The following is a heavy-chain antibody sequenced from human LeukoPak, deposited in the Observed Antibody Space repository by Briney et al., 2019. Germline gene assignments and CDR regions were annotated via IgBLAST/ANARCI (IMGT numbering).Heavy chain of an antibody. Sequence: SQTLSLTCTVSGGSISSGSYYWSWIRQPAGKGLEWIGRIYTSGSTNYNPSLKSRVTISVDTSKNQFSLKLSSVTAADTAVYYCAREAAYYYDSSGYYSDYYYYMDVWGKGTTVTVSS. J-gene: IGHJ6*03. CDR3: AREAAYYYDSSGYYSDYYYYMDV. CDR1: GGSISSGSYY. CDR2: IYTSGST. D-gene: IGHD3-22*01. V-gene: IGHV4-61*02.